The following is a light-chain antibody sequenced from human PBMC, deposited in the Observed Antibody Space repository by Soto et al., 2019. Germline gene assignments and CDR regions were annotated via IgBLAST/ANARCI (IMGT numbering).Light chain of an antibody. CDR2: DVS. CDR3: SSKRGSTGV. CDR1: SSDVGGYDY. J-gene: IGLJ1*01. V-gene: IGLV2-14*01. Sequence: QSALTQPASVSGSPGQTITISCTGTSSDVGGYDYVSWHQQHPGKAPKLMIYDVSKRPSGVSNRFSGSKSGNTASLTISVLQAEDEADYYCSSKRGSTGVFGTGTKLTVL.